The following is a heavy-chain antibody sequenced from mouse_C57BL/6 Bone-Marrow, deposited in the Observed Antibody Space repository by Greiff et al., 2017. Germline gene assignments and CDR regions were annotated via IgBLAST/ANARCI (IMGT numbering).Heavy chain of an antibody. CDR3: ARAKGDDDEGFAY. D-gene: IGHD2-4*01. J-gene: IGHJ3*01. CDR1: GYSITSYY. CDR2: ISYSGST. Sequence: ESGPGLAKPSQTLSLTCSVTGYSITSYYWNWIRQFPGNKLEYMGYISYSGSTYYNPSLKSRIPITRDTSKNQYYLQLNSVPTEDTATYYCARAKGDDDEGFAYWGQGTLVTVSA. V-gene: IGHV3-8*01.